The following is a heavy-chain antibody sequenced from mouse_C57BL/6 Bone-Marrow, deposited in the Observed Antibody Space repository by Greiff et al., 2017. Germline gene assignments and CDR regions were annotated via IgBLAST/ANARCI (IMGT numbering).Heavy chain of an antibody. J-gene: IGHJ2*01. CDR2: IDPSDSYT. CDR1: GYTFTSYW. CDR3: ARWYYGSKDY. D-gene: IGHD1-1*01. Sequence: QVHLQQPGAELVMPGASVKLSCKASGYTFTSYWMHWVKQRPGQGLEWIGEIDPSDSYTNYNQKFKGKSTLTVDKSSSTAYMQLSSLTSEDSAVYYCARWYYGSKDYWGQGTTLTGSA. V-gene: IGHV1-69*01.